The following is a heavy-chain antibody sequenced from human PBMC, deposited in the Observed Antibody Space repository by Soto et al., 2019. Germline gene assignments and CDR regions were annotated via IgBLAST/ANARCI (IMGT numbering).Heavy chain of an antibody. CDR3: ARAFSTIAAAGYYGMDV. CDR2: IGTAGDT. D-gene: IGHD6-13*01. CDR1: GFTFSSYD. Sequence: QPGGSLRLSCAASGFTFSSYDMHWVRQATGKGLEWVSAIGTAGDTYYPGSVKGRFTISRENAKNSLYLQMNSLRAGDTAVYYCARAFSTIAAAGYYGMDVWGQGTTVTVSS. J-gene: IGHJ6*02. V-gene: IGHV3-13*01.